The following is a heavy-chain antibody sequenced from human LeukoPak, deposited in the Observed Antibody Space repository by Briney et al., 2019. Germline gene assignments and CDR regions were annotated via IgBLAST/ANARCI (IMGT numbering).Heavy chain of an antibody. D-gene: IGHD3-10*02. CDR1: GFTFSSYG. CDR2: ISYDGSNI. Sequence: GGSLRLSCAASGFTFSSYGMHWVRQAPGKGLEWVAVISYDGSNINYAESVKGRFTISRDNSKNTLYLQMNSLRAGDTAVYYCAELGITMIGGVWGKGTTVTISS. J-gene: IGHJ6*04. CDR3: AELGITMIGGV. V-gene: IGHV3-30*18.